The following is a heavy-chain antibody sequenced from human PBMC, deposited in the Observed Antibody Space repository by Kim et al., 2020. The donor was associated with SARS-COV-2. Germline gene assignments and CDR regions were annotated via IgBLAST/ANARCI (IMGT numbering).Heavy chain of an antibody. J-gene: IGHJ4*02. V-gene: IGHV3-23*01. CDR3: ARRSTDIVVVVARLDY. D-gene: IGHD2-15*01. CDR1: GFTFSNYA. CDR2: LSGSGGST. Sequence: GGSLRLSCAASGFTFSNYAMSWVRQAPGKGLEWVSTLSGSGGSTYYADSVKGRFTISRDNSKDTLYLQMNSLRAEDTAVYYCARRSTDIVVVVARLDYWGQGTVTVSS.